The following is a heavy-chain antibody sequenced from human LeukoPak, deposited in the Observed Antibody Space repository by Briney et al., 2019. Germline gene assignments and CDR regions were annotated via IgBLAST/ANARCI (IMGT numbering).Heavy chain of an antibody. D-gene: IGHD3-3*01. Sequence: AASVKVSCKASGGTFSSYAISWVRQAPGQGLEWMGGIIPIFGTANYAQKFQGRVTITTDESTSTAYMELSSLRSEDTAVYYCARASPRFLEWLVGAFDIWGQGTMVTVSS. CDR2: IIPIFGTA. CDR3: ARASPRFLEWLVGAFDI. CDR1: GGTFSSYA. J-gene: IGHJ3*02. V-gene: IGHV1-69*05.